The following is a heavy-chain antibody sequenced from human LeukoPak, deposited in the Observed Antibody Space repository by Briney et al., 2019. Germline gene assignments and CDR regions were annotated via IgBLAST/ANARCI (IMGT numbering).Heavy chain of an antibody. Sequence: ASVKVSCKASGGTFSSYAISWVRQAPGQGLEWMGGIIPIFGTANYAQKFQGRVTITADESTSTAYMGLSSLRSEDTAVYYCARDRGFWSGYYHFDYWGQGTLVTVSS. D-gene: IGHD3-3*01. CDR3: ARDRGFWSGYYHFDY. V-gene: IGHV1-69*13. CDR2: IIPIFGTA. J-gene: IGHJ4*02. CDR1: GGTFSSYA.